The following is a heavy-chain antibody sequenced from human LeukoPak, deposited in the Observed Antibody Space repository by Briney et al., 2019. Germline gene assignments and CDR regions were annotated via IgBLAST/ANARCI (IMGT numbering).Heavy chain of an antibody. CDR3: ARHDSFIPY. D-gene: IGHD3-16*02. V-gene: IGHV3-23*01. CDR1: GFTFSDYA. J-gene: IGHJ4*02. CDR2: ISDSGGST. Sequence: QPGGSLRLSYVASGFTFSDYAMSWVRQAPGKGLEWVSGISDSGGSTYYADSVKGRCTISRDNSKNTVSLQMNNLRAEDTAVYFCARHDSFIPYWGQGTLVTVTS.